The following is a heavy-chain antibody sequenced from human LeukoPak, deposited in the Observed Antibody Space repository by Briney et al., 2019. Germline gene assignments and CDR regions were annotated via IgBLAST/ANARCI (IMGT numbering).Heavy chain of an antibody. CDR3: ARVDAIVATTPDY. V-gene: IGHV1-2*02. CDR2: INPNSGGT. CDR1: GYTFTGYY. D-gene: IGHD5-12*01. Sequence: ASVKVSRKASGYTFTGYYMHWVRQAPGQGLEWMGWINPNSGGTNYAQKFQGRVTMTRDTSISTAYMELSRLRSDDTAVYYCARVDAIVATTPDYWGQGTLVTVSS. J-gene: IGHJ4*02.